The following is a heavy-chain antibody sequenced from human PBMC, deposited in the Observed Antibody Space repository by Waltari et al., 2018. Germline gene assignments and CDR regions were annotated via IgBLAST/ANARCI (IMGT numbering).Heavy chain of an antibody. V-gene: IGHV3-21*01. J-gene: IGHJ6*02. D-gene: IGHD3-16*01. Sequence: EVQLVESGGGLVKPGGSLRLSCAASGFTFSSYSMNWVRQAPGKGLEWVSSISSSSSNKYDTYSVKGRFTSSRDNAKNYLYLQMNSLRAGDTAVYYCARDRLQARPAIWGGGHGMDVWGQGTTVTVSS. CDR2: ISSSSSNK. CDR3: ARDRLQARPAIWGGGHGMDV. CDR1: GFTFSSYS.